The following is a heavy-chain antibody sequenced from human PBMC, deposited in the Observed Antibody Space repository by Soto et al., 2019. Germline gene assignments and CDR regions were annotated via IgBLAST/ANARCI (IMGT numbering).Heavy chain of an antibody. CDR2: IYYSGST. Sequence: LETLSLTCSVSGGPISSYYWSWIRQHTGKGLEWIGYIYYSGSTNYNPSLKSRVTISVDTSKNQFSLKLSSVTAADTAVYYCARDSRLVITNYYYYYGMDVWGQGTTVTGSS. D-gene: IGHD3-9*01. J-gene: IGHJ6*02. CDR1: GGPISSYY. CDR3: ARDSRLVITNYYYYYGMDV. V-gene: IGHV4-59*01.